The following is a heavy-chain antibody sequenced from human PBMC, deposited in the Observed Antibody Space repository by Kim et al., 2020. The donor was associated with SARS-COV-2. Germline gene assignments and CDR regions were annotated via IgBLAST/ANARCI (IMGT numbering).Heavy chain of an antibody. CDR2: INPSGGST. CDR1: GYTFTSYY. CDR3: ARDLTVTTQYYYYYYGMDV. Sequence: ASVKVSCKASGYTFTSYYMHWVRQAPGQGLEWMGIINPSGGSTSYAQKFQGRVTMTRDTSTSTVYMELSSLRSEDTAVYYCARDLTVTTQYYYYYYGMDVWGQGTTATVSS. J-gene: IGHJ6*02. D-gene: IGHD4-17*01. V-gene: IGHV1-46*03.